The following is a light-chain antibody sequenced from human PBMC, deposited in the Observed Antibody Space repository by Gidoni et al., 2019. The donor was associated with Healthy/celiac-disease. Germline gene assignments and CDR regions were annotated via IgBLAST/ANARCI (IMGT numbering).Light chain of an antibody. CDR1: QSLLYSNGYTY. Sequence: IVMTQSPLSLPVTPGEPASISSRSSQSLLYSNGYTYLDWYLQKPGQSPQLLIYLGSNRASGVPDRFSGSGSGTDFILKISRVEAEDVGVYYCMQALQAPTFGQGTKLEIK. CDR3: MQALQAPT. J-gene: IGKJ2*01. CDR2: LGS. V-gene: IGKV2-28*01.